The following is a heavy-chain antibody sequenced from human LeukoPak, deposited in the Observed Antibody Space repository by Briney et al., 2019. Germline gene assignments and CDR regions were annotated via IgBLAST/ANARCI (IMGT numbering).Heavy chain of an antibody. Sequence: ASVKVSCKASGYTFTSYYMHWVRQAPGQGLEWMGIINPSGGSTCYAQKFQGRVTMTRDTSTSTVYMELSSLRSEDTAVYYCARGGKDTMIEDADWGIDYWGQGTLVTVSS. CDR1: GYTFTSYY. V-gene: IGHV1-46*01. CDR3: ARGGKDTMIEDADWGIDY. CDR2: INPSGGST. J-gene: IGHJ4*02. D-gene: IGHD3-22*01.